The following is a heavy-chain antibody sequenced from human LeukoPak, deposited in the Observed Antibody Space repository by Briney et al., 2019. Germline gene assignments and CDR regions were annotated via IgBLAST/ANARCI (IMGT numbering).Heavy chain of an antibody. Sequence: PVKVSCKASGGTFSSYAISWVRQAPGQGLEWMGGIIPIFGTANYAQKFQGRVTITADESTSTAYMELSSLRSEDTAVYYCARHPGKVTNDWYFDLWGRGTLVTVSS. J-gene: IGHJ2*01. CDR2: IIPIFGTA. CDR1: GGTFSSYA. D-gene: IGHD4-23*01. CDR3: ARHPGKVTNDWYFDL. V-gene: IGHV1-69*01.